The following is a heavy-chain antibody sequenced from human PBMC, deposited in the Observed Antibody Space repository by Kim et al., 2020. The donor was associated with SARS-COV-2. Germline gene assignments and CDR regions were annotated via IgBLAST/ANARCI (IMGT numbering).Heavy chain of an antibody. V-gene: IGHV1-46*01. J-gene: IGHJ4*02. CDR2: INPSGGST. CDR3: AREGLRYFDWLLYPFDY. Sequence: ASVKVSCKASGYTFTSYYMHWVRQAPGQGLEWMGIINPSGGSTSYAQKFQGRVTMTRDTSTSTVYMELSSLRSEDTAVYYCAREGLRYFDWLLYPFDYWGQGTLVTVSS. D-gene: IGHD3-9*01. CDR1: GYTFTSYY.